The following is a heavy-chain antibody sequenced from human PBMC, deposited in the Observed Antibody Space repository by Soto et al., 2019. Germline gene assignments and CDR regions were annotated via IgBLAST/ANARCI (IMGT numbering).Heavy chain of an antibody. Sequence: GGSLRLSCVASGFTFDDYGMSWVRQGPGKGLEWVSSINWNGASAGYADSVRGRFTISRDNAKNSLYLQMSSLSAEDTALYYCARDYYNGRYYALEAFDIWGPGTMVTVSS. V-gene: IGHV3-20*04. D-gene: IGHD1-26*01. J-gene: IGHJ3*02. CDR3: ARDYYNGRYYALEAFDI. CDR1: GFTFDDYG. CDR2: INWNGASA.